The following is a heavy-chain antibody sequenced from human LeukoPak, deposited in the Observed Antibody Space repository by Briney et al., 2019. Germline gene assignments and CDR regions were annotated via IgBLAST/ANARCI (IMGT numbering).Heavy chain of an antibody. Sequence: PSETLSLTCTVSGGSISSGGYYWSWIRQHPGKGLEWIGYIYYSGSTYYNPSLKSRVTISVDTSKNQFSLKLSSVTAADTAVYYCARGNRSRPMDVWGKGTTVTVSS. CDR1: GGSISSGGYY. J-gene: IGHJ6*03. CDR2: IYYSGST. CDR3: ARGNRSRPMDV. V-gene: IGHV4-31*03.